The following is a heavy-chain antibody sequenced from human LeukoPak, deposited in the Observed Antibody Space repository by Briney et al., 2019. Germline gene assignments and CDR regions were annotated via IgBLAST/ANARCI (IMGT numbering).Heavy chain of an antibody. Sequence: SVKVSCKASGGTFSSYTISWVRQAPGQGLEWMGRIIPILGIANYAQKFQGRVTITADKSTSTAYMELSSLRSEDTAVYYCARYYYDSSGYYHNWFDPGGQGPLVTVSS. CDR2: IIPILGIA. D-gene: IGHD3-22*01. CDR1: GGTFSSYT. V-gene: IGHV1-69*02. CDR3: ARYYYDSSGYYHNWFDP. J-gene: IGHJ5*02.